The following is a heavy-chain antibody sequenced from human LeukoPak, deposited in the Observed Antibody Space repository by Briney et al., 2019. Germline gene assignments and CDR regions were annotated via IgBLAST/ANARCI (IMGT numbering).Heavy chain of an antibody. D-gene: IGHD2-2*01. CDR3: ARGRGVPAASQYNWFDP. Sequence: ASVKVSCKASGGTFSSYAISWVRQAPGQGLEWMGIINPSGGSTSYAQKFQGRVTMTRDTSISTAYMELSRLRSDDTAVYYCARGRGVPAASQYNWFDPWGQGTLVTVSS. V-gene: IGHV1-46*01. CDR1: GGTFSSYA. CDR2: INPSGGST. J-gene: IGHJ5*02.